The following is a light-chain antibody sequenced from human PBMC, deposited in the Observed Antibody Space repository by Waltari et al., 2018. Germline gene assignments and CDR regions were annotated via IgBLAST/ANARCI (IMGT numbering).Light chain of an antibody. J-gene: IGLJ2*01. V-gene: IGLV2-23*02. Sequence: QSALPQPAPVSGSPGQSITISCTGTSLDVGDSNLVPWYQQHPGKVPKLMIYEVSERPSGVSSRFSGSRSGNTASLTISGLQAEDEADYYCCSYGGGTTFVVFGGGTKLTVL. CDR2: EVS. CDR3: CSYGGGTTFVV. CDR1: SLDVGDSNL.